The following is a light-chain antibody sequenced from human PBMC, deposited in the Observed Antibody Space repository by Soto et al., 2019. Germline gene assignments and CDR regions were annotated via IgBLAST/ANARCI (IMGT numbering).Light chain of an antibody. Sequence: ETVVTQSPATLSVSPGERATLSCRASQSVGNNFAWYQQKPGQAPRLLIFATSTRATGVPARFSGSGSGTEFTLTISSLQSEDFAVYYCQQYGDWPLTFGGGAKVEIE. CDR3: QQYGDWPLT. CDR2: ATS. J-gene: IGKJ4*01. V-gene: IGKV3-15*01. CDR1: QSVGNN.